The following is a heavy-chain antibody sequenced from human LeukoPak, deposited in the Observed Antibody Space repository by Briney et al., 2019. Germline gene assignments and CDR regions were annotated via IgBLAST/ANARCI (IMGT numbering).Heavy chain of an antibody. CDR3: ARKDGDC. CDR1: GGSISSYF. J-gene: IGHJ4*02. Sequence: PSETLSLTCTVSGGSISSYFWSWIRQPAGKGLEWIGRIYNSGSANYNPSLKSRVTMSLDTSKNQLYLNLRYVTAADTAIYYCARKDGDCWGQGTLVTVSS. CDR2: IYNSGSA. V-gene: IGHV4-4*07.